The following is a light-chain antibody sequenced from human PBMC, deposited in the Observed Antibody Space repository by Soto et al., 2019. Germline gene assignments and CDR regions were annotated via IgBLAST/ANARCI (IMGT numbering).Light chain of an antibody. V-gene: IGLV1-47*01. Sequence: QSVLTQPPSASGTPGQRVTISCSGSSSNIGRNYVSWYQQLPGTAPKLLIYRNNQRPSGVPDRFSGSKSGTSASLAISGLQSEDEADYYCAAWDESLNGWVFGGGTKLTVL. J-gene: IGLJ3*02. CDR2: RNN. CDR1: SSNIGRNY. CDR3: AAWDESLNGWV.